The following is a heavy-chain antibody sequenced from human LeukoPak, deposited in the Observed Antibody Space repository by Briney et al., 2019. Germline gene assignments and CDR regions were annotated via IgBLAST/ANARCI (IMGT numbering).Heavy chain of an antibody. D-gene: IGHD2-21*02. CDR1: GGSISSYY. CDR3: ARAYCGGDCYSDY. V-gene: IGHV4-59*08. Sequence: PSETLSLTCTGSGGSISSYYWSWIRQPPGKGLEWIGYIYYSGSTNYNPSLKSRVTISVDTSKNQFSLKLSSVTAADTAVYYCARAYCGGDCYSDYWGQGTLVTVSS. J-gene: IGHJ4*02. CDR2: IYYSGST.